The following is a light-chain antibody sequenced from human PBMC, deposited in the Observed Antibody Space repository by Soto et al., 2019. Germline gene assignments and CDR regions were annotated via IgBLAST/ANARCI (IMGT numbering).Light chain of an antibody. Sequence: QSALTQPPSASGSPGQSVTIACTGTSSDVGGYKYVSWYQPHPGKAPKLMIYEVNKRPSGVPDRFSGSKSGHTASLTVSGLQADDEADYFCSSYAGRNIVLFGGGTKLTVL. CDR2: EVN. V-gene: IGLV2-8*01. CDR3: SSYAGRNIVL. J-gene: IGLJ2*01. CDR1: SSDVGGYKY.